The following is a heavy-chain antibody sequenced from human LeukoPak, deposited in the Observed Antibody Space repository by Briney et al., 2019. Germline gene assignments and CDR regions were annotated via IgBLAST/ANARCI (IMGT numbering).Heavy chain of an antibody. J-gene: IGHJ6*02. CDR2: INNAGSST. CDR1: GFTLRSYW. CDR3: ARAYGMDV. V-gene: IGHV3-74*01. Sequence: GGSLRLSCVASGFTLRSYWMHWVRQAPGKGLVWVSRINNAGSSTNYAASVKGRFTISRDNAKNTLYLQMSSLRAEDTAVYFCARAYGMDVWGQGTTVTVSS.